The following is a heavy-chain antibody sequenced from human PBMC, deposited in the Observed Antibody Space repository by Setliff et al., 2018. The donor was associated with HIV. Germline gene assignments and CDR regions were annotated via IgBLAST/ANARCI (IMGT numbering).Heavy chain of an antibody. D-gene: IGHD3-16*02. CDR2: ISGSGGSP. V-gene: IGHV3-23*01. Sequence: PGESLKISCAASGFTFSSFAMTWVRQAPGKGLEWVSTISGSGGSPYYTDSVKGRFTISRDNSKNTLFLQMNRLRAEDTAVYFCAKDSGVWGSYQDVWGKGTTVTVSS. CDR3: AKDSGVWGSYQDV. J-gene: IGHJ6*04. CDR1: GFTFSSFA.